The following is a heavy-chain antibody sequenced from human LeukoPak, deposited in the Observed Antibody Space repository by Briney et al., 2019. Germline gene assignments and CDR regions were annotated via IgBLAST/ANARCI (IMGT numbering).Heavy chain of an antibody. D-gene: IGHD6-25*01. V-gene: IGHV3-53*01. CDR2: IYSGGST. J-gene: IGHJ4*02. CDR1: GLTVSRNY. CDR3: ARGLPGHTSALGY. Sequence: GGSLRLSCAASGLTVSRNYMSWVRQAPGKGLESVSVIYSGGSTYYADSVRGRFTISRDNAKNTLYLQMNSLRVEDTAVYYCARGLPGHTSALGYWGQGTLVTVSS.